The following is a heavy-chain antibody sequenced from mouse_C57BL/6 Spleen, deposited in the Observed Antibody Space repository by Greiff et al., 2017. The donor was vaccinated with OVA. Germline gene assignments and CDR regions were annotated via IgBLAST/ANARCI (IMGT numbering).Heavy chain of an antibody. V-gene: IGHV1-80*01. CDR3: ARDDQGAY. D-gene: IGHD3-2*02. CDR2: IYPGDGDT. CDR1: GYAFSSYW. Sequence: QVQLKESGAELVKPGASVKISCKASGYAFSSYWMNWVKQRPGKGLEWIGQIYPGDGDTNYNGKFKGKATLTADKSSSTAYMQLSSLTSEDSAVYFCARDDQGAYWGQGTLVTVSA. J-gene: IGHJ3*01.